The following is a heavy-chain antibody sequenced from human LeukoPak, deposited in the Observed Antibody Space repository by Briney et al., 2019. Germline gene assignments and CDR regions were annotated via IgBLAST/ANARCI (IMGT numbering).Heavy chain of an antibody. J-gene: IGHJ1*01. CDR3: ARSPYGDYLLYFQH. CDR1: GGTFSSYA. Sequence: GASVKVSCKASGGTFSSYAISWVRQAPGQGLEWMGGIIPIFGTANYAQKFQGRVTITTDESTSTAYMELSSLRSEDTAVYYCARSPYGDYLLYFQHWGQGTLVTVSS. V-gene: IGHV1-69*05. D-gene: IGHD4-17*01. CDR2: IIPIFGTA.